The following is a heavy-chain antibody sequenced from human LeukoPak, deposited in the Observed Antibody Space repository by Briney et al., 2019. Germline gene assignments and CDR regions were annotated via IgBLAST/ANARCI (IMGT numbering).Heavy chain of an antibody. J-gene: IGHJ3*02. CDR2: IYSGGST. D-gene: IGHD4-17*01. V-gene: IGHV3-53*01. CDR1: GFTVISNY. CDR3: ATTRYDAFDI. Sequence: GGSLRLSCAASGFTVISNYMSWVRQAPGKGLEWVSLIYSGGSTYYADSVRGRFTVSRDNSKNTLCFQMNSLRAEDTAVYYCATTRYDAFDIWGQGTMVTVSS.